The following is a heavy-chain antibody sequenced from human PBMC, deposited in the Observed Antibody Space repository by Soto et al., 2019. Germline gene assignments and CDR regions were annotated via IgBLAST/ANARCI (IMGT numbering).Heavy chain of an antibody. V-gene: IGHV3-53*01. D-gene: IGHD5-12*01. Sequence: VGSLTLSCAASGFSVSSTYMSWVRQAPGKGLGWVSTLSDGGSSHYADSVTARFSVSRDNSKNTLYLQMSGLRADDTASYYCSREFASGGYDFRGQGTQVTVSS. CDR1: GFSVSSTY. J-gene: IGHJ4*02. CDR3: SREFASGGYDF. CDR2: LSDGGSS.